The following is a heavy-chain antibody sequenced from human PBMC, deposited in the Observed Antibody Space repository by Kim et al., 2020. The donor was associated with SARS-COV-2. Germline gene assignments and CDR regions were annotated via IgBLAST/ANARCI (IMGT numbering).Heavy chain of an antibody. D-gene: IGHD5-18*01. CDR1: GFTFGDYA. CDR2: ISWNSGSI. Sequence: GGSLRLSCAASGFTFGDYAMHWVRQAPGKGLEWVSGISWNSGSIGYADSVKGRFTISRDNAKNSLYLQMNSLRAEDTALYYCAKDIGGIQLWPGDYWGQGTLVTVSS. CDR3: AKDIGGIQLWPGDY. V-gene: IGHV3-9*01. J-gene: IGHJ4*02.